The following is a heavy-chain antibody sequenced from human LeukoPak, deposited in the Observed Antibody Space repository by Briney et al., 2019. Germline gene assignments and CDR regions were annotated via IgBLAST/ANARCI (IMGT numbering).Heavy chain of an antibody. CDR1: GFTLSSYG. D-gene: IGHD3-22*01. CDR2: IGYDGSNK. Sequence: PGGSLRLSGAASGFTLSSYGMPWVRQAPGKGLEWVAVIGYDGSNKYYADSVKGRFTISRDNSKNTLYPQMNSLRAEDTAVYYCAREAPLYYYDSSGYYPLDYWGQGTLVTVSS. V-gene: IGHV3-33*01. CDR3: AREAPLYYYDSSGYYPLDY. J-gene: IGHJ4*02.